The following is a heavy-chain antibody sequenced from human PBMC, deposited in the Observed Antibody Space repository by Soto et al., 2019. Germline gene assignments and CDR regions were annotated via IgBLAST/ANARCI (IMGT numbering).Heavy chain of an antibody. CDR2: ISSNGGST. Sequence: TGGSLRLSCAASGCTFSSYAMHWVRQAPGKGLEYVSAISSNGGSTYYADSVKGRFTISRDNSKNTLYLQMSSLRAEDTAVYYCVISIEVATAFDYWGQGTLVTVSS. CDR1: GCTFSSYA. D-gene: IGHD5-12*01. CDR3: VISIEVATAFDY. J-gene: IGHJ4*02. V-gene: IGHV3-64D*08.